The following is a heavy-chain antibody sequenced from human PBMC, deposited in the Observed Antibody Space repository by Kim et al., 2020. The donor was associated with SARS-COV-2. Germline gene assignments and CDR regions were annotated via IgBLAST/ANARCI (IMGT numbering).Heavy chain of an antibody. CDR2: ISGGGVGT. Sequence: GGSLRLSCAASGFTFSSYTMTWVRQAPGKGLEWVSTISGGGVGTYYADSVKGRFTISRDNSKNTLYLQMNSLRAEDTAVYYCAKDQNVGYWGQGTLVTVS. D-gene: IGHD1-26*01. J-gene: IGHJ4*02. V-gene: IGHV3-23*01. CDR3: AKDQNVGY. CDR1: GFTFSSYT.